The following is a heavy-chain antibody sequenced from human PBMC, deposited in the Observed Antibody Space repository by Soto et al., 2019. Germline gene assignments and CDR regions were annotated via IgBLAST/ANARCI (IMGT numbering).Heavy chain of an antibody. CDR1: GFTFSDYY. V-gene: IGHV3-11*01. CDR3: ARLRPTNTGGTFDI. J-gene: IGHJ3*02. CDR2: ITYNGDTI. D-gene: IGHD3-16*01. Sequence: QVQLVESGGGLVKPGGSLRLSCAASGFTFSDYYMTWIRQAPGKGLEWLSYITYNGDTIYYADCVKGRFTISRDNAHNSLYLEMNSLRAEDTAIYYCARLRPTNTGGTFDIWGQGAMVTFSS.